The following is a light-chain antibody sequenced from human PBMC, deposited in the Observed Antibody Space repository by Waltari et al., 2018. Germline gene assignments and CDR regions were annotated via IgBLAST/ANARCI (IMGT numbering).Light chain of an antibody. Sequence: DIVITQTPLSLSVTPGQLASISCKSSQSLLHSDGRTSLFWYLQKPGQPPQLLIYEVSKRFSGVPERFSGSGSGTDFTLKVSRVEAEDVGLYYCVQTLDLPYTFGQGTKLEI. CDR3: VQTLDLPYT. V-gene: IGKV2D-29*01. J-gene: IGKJ2*01. CDR2: EVS. CDR1: QSLLHSDGRTS.